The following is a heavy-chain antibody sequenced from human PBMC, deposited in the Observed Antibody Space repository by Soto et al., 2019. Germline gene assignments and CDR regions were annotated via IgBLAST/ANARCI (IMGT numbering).Heavy chain of an antibody. CDR1: GGSFSGYY. Sequence: SETLSLTCAVYGGSFSGYYWSWIRQPPGKGLEWIGEINHSGNTNSNPSIKSRVTMSLDTSKRWLSLKLSSVTAADTAVYYCARRMGMGSTGEVDNWGQGILVTVSS. J-gene: IGHJ4*02. CDR3: ARRMGMGSTGEVDN. V-gene: IGHV4-34*01. D-gene: IGHD3-16*01. CDR2: INHSGNT.